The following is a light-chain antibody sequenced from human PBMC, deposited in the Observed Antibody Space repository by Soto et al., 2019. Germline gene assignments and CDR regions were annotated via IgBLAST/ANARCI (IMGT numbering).Light chain of an antibody. Sequence: IQMTQSPSSVSASVGYRVIITCRASLTISSWVAWYQQIXGKAPKLLMYAASTLQSGVPSRFRGSGSGTDFTLTISSLQPEDFATYYCQQLNSYPWTFGQGTKVDIK. CDR2: AAS. V-gene: IGKV1-12*01. CDR1: LTISSW. J-gene: IGKJ1*01. CDR3: QQLNSYPWT.